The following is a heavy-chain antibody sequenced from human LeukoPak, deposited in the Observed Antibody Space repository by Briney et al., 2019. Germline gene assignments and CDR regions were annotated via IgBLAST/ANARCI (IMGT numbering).Heavy chain of an antibody. Sequence: PSETLSLTCTVSGGPISTYYWSWIRQPPGKRLEWIGYISYSGGTNYNPSLKSRVIISVDTSKNQFSLKLTSVTAADTALYYCASADDRSGYFGGRFDSWGQGTLVTVSS. CDR3: ASADDRSGYFGGRFDS. CDR1: GGPISTYY. D-gene: IGHD3-22*01. V-gene: IGHV4-59*01. CDR2: ISYSGGT. J-gene: IGHJ5*01.